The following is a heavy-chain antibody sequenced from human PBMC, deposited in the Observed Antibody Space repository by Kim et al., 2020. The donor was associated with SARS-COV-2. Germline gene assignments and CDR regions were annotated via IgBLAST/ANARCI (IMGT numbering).Heavy chain of an antibody. D-gene: IGHD3-10*01. J-gene: IGHJ6*02. V-gene: IGHV1-2*06. CDR1: GYTFTGYY. CDR2: INPNSGGT. Sequence: ASVKVSCKASGYTFTGYYMHWVRQAPGQGLEWMGRINPNSGGTNYAQKFQGRVTMTRYTSISTAYMELSRLRSEDTAVYYCARDGHLLWFGELLSSYYYYGMDVWGQGTTVTVSS. CDR3: ARDGHLLWFGELLSSYYYYGMDV.